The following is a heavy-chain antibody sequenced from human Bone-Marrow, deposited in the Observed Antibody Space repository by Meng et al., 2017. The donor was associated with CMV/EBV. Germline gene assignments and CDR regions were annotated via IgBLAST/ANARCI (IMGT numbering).Heavy chain of an antibody. CDR3: ARSMIVHRRLKEVGYYGMDV. CDR1: GGSFSGYY. J-gene: IGHJ6*02. D-gene: IGHD3-22*01. V-gene: IGHV4-34*01. CDR2: INHSGST. Sequence: GSLRLSCAVYGGSFSGYYWSWIRQPPGKGLEWIGEINHSGSTNYNPSLKSRVTISVDTSKNQFSLKLSSVTAADTAVYYCARSMIVHRRLKEVGYYGMDVWGQGTTVTVSS.